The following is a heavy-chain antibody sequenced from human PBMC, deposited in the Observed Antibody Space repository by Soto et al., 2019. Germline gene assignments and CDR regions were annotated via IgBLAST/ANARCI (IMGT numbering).Heavy chain of an antibody. D-gene: IGHD1-26*01. CDR1: GYSISSGYY. J-gene: IGHJ4*02. CDR2: IYHSGST. Sequence: SETLSLTCAVSGYSISSGYYWGWIRQPPGKGLEWIGSIYHSGSTYYNPSLKSRVTISVDTSKNQFSLKLSSVTAADTAVYYCARDQGELDYWGQGTLVTVSP. V-gene: IGHV4-38-2*02. CDR3: ARDQGELDY.